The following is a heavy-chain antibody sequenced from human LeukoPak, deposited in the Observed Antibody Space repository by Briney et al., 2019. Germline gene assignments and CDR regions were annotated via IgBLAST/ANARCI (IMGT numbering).Heavy chain of an antibody. Sequence: SETLSLTCTVSGYSISSGYYWGWIRQPPGKGLEWIGSIYHSGITYYNPSLKSRVTISVDTSKNQFSLKLNSVTAADTAVYYCARGRDGYNFLNRGEYYYFDYWGQGTLVTVSS. J-gene: IGHJ4*02. CDR3: ARGRDGYNFLNRGEYYYFDY. D-gene: IGHD5-24*01. CDR1: GYSISSGYY. CDR2: IYHSGIT. V-gene: IGHV4-38-2*02.